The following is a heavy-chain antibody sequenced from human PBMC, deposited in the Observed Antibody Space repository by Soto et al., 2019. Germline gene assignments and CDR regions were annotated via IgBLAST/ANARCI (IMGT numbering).Heavy chain of an antibody. Sequence: RGSLRLSWSPSTLTFSSYSMNWVRQGSGKGLEWVSSISSSSSYIYYADSVKGRFTISRDNAKNSLYLQMNSLRAEDTAVYYCARVGAYFGEFDYFDYWGQGVLVTVSS. CDR2: ISSSSSYI. V-gene: IGHV3-21*01. CDR3: ARVGAYFGEFDYFDY. D-gene: IGHD3-10*01. J-gene: IGHJ4*02. CDR1: TLTFSSYS.